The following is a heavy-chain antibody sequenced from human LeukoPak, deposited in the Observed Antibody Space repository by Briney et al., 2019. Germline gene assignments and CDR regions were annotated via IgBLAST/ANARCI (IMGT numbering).Heavy chain of an antibody. J-gene: IGHJ4*02. Sequence: GESLKISCKGSGYSFTSYWIGWVRQMPGKGLEWMGIIYPGDSDTRYSPSFQGQVTISADKSISTAYLQWSSLKASDTAMYYCARRRRITMVRGAYGGLDYWGQGTLVTVSS. V-gene: IGHV5-51*01. CDR2: IYPGDSDT. CDR3: ARRRRITMVRGAYGGLDY. CDR1: GYSFTSYW. D-gene: IGHD3-10*01.